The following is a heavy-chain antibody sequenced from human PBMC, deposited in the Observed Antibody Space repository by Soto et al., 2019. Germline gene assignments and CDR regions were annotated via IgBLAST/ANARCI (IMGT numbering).Heavy chain of an antibody. V-gene: IGHV4-39*01. CDR1: GGSISSSSYY. CDR2: IHYSGST. Sequence: SETLSLTCTVSGGSISSSSYYWGWIRQPPGKGLEWIGSIHYSGSTYYNPSLKSRVTISVDTSKNQFSLKLGSVTAADTAVYYCARPNNGMDVWGQGTTVTISS. J-gene: IGHJ6*02. CDR3: ARPNNGMDV.